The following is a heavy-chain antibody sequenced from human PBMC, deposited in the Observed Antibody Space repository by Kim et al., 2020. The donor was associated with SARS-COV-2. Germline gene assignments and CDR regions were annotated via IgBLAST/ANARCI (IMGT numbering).Heavy chain of an antibody. D-gene: IGHD2-2*01. Sequence: ASVKVSCKASGYTFTSYGISWLRQAPGQGLEWMGWTSAYNGNTNYAQKLQGRVTMTTDTSTSTAYMELRSLRSDDTAVYYCARSYLGEDIVVALGSYYYYYMDVWGKGTTDTVS. CDR3: ARSYLGEDIVVALGSYYYYYMDV. CDR2: TSAYNGNT. CDR1: GYTFTSYG. V-gene: IGHV1-18*01. J-gene: IGHJ6*03.